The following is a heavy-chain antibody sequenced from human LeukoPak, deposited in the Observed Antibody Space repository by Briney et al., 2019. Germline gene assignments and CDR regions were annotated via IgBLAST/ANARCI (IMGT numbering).Heavy chain of an antibody. CDR1: GFTFSSYA. V-gene: IGHV3-23*01. CDR2: ISGSGGTT. D-gene: IGHD3-22*01. CDR3: AKEAYDSSGYYYGYFQH. J-gene: IGHJ1*01. Sequence: PGGSLRLSCAASGFTFSSYAMSWVRQAPGKGLEWVSAISGSGGTTYYADSVKGRFTISRDNSKNTLYLQMNSLRAEDTALYYCAKEAYDSSGYYYGYFQHWGQGTLVTVSS.